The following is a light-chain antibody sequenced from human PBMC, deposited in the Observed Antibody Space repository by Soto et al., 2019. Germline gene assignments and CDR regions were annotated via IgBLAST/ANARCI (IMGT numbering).Light chain of an antibody. CDR1: SSNIGAGYD. J-gene: IGLJ2*01. V-gene: IGLV1-40*01. CDR2: GNS. Sequence: QSVLTQPPSVSGAPGQRVTISCTGSSSNIGAGYDVHWYQQLPGTAPKILIYGNSNRPSGVPDRFSGSKSGTSASLAITGLKAEEEADYYCQSYDSSLSVVFGGGTKLTVL. CDR3: QSYDSSLSVV.